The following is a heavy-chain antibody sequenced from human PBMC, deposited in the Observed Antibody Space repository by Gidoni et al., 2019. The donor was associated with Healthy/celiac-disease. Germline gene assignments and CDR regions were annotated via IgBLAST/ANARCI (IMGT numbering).Heavy chain of an antibody. V-gene: IGHV3-23*04. J-gene: IGHJ4*02. CDR2: ISGSGGST. Sequence: EVQLVESVGGLVQPGGSLRLSCAASGFTFSSYAMSWVRQAPGKGLEWVSAISGSGGSTYYADNSKNTLYLQMNSLRAEDTAVYYCAKDLDFMVRGRFFWGQGTLVTVSS. CDR1: GFTFSSYA. D-gene: IGHD3-10*01. CDR3: AKDLDFMVRGRFF.